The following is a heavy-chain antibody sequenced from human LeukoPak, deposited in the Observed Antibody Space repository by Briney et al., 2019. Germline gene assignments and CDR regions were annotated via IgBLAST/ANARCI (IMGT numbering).Heavy chain of an antibody. Sequence: SQTLSLTCDISGDSVSGNIVACNWIRQSPSRGLEWLGRTNYRSKWYNDYAVSVRGRITINPDTSKNRFSLQLDSVTPEDTAVYYCARGSSGSFDYWGQGTLVTVSS. CDR3: ARGSSGSFDY. V-gene: IGHV6-1*01. J-gene: IGHJ4*02. CDR2: TNYRSKWYN. CDR1: GDSVSGNIVA. D-gene: IGHD6-19*01.